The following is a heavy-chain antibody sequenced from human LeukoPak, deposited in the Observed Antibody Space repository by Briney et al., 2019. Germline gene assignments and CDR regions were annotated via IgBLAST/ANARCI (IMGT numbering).Heavy chain of an antibody. V-gene: IGHV3-21*05. CDR2: INSGSSDK. CDR1: GFTFSLYA. J-gene: IGHJ4*02. D-gene: IGHD3-3*01. Sequence: GGSLRLSCAASGFTFSLYAMTWVRQAPGKGLEWVSYINSGSSDKHYTESVRGRFTISRDNAKKTLYLQMNSLRAEDTAVYFCARDTYEPGLIDFWGQGTLVSVSS. CDR3: ARDTYEPGLIDF.